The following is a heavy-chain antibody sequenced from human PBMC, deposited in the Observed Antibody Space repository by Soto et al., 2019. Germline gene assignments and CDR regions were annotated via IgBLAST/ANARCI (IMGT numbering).Heavy chain of an antibody. D-gene: IGHD6-6*01. CDR2: IWYDGSNK. CDR1: GFTFSSYG. J-gene: IGHJ4*02. CDR3: ARDRQLEVADALDY. V-gene: IGHV3-33*01. Sequence: QVQLVESGGGVVQPGRSLRLSCAASGFTFSSYGMHWVRQAPGKGLEWVAVIWYDGSNKYYADSVKGRFTISRDNSKNTLYLQMNSLRAEDTAVYYCARDRQLEVADALDYWGQGTLVTVSS.